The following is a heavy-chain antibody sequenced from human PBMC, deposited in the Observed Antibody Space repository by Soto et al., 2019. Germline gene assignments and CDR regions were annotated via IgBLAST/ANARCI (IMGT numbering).Heavy chain of an antibody. CDR1: GFTFGTYA. Sequence: PGGSLRLSCVASGFTFGTYAIHWVRLPPGKGLQWVALISYEGSNTYYADSVKGRFTVSGDNSKNTLYLQMNSLRPEDTGVYYCARVTPGNNLYYFYGLDVWGQGTSVTVSS. D-gene: IGHD1-1*01. CDR3: ARVTPGNNLYYFYGLDV. CDR2: ISYEGSNT. J-gene: IGHJ6*02. V-gene: IGHV3-30-3*01.